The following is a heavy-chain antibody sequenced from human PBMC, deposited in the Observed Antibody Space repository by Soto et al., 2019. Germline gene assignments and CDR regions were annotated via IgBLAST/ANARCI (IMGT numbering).Heavy chain of an antibody. D-gene: IGHD2-2*01. CDR1: GCTFSNFG. CDR3: TRTTRSPDAFDI. CDR2: VTYDGTNK. V-gene: IGHV3-30*03. Sequence: PGVSLRLSCAASGCTFSNFGMHLVRQAPDTGLDWVAAVTYDGTNKYYADSVKDRFTISKDNSKNTLYLQMNSLRVDDTAVYYCTRTTRSPDAFDIWGQGTMVTVSS. J-gene: IGHJ3*02.